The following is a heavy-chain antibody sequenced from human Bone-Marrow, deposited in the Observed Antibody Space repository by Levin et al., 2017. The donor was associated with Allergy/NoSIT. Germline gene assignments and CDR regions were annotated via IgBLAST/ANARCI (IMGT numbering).Heavy chain of an antibody. CDR1: GFTFGTYA. Sequence: PTGGSLRLSCAASGFTFGTYAVGWVRQAPGKGLEWVSIISGNGGTTFYADSVKGRFTISRDNSKNMAFMQMNSLRAEDTAVYYCTKKMFTTTTDWFDPWGQGTLVTVSS. J-gene: IGHJ5*02. CDR3: TKKMFTTTTDWFDP. D-gene: IGHD4-17*01. CDR2: ISGNGGTT. V-gene: IGHV3-23*01.